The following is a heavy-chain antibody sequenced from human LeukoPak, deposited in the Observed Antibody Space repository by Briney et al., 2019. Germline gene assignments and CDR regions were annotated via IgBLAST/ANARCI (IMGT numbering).Heavy chain of an antibody. CDR1: GFTFSNAW. J-gene: IGHJ6*03. Sequence: GGSLRLSCAASGFTFSNAWMSWVRQAPGKGLEWVGRIKSKTDGGTTDYAAPVKGRFTISRDDSKNTLYLQMNSLKTEDTAVYYCTTHSPDVVVVVAATRHYYYYTDVWGKGTTVTVSS. D-gene: IGHD2-15*01. V-gene: IGHV3-15*01. CDR2: IKSKTDGGTT. CDR3: TTHSPDVVVVVAATRHYYYYTDV.